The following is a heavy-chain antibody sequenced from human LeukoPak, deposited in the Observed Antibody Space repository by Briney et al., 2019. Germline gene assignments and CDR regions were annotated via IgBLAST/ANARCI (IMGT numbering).Heavy chain of an antibody. CDR2: IRYSGTT. Sequence: PSETLSLTCTVSGGSISGYYWSWIRQPPGKGLEWIGYIRYSGTTNYSPSLKSRATISVDTSKSQFSLNLISVTAADTAIYYCARVSSGGYFHTYYFDYWGQGTLVTVSS. CDR3: ARVSSGGYFHTYYFDY. V-gene: IGHV4-59*01. D-gene: IGHD3-22*01. CDR1: GGSISGYY. J-gene: IGHJ4*02.